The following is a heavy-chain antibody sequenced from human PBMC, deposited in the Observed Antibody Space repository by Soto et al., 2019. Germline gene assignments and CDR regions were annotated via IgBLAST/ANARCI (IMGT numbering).Heavy chain of an antibody. D-gene: IGHD4-17*01. CDR2: IYYSGST. Sequence: SETLSLTCTVSGGSISSYYWSWIRQPPGKGLEWIGYIYYSGSTNYNPPLKSRVTISVDTSKNQFSLKLSSVTAADTAVYYCARYGAHHSYYYHYMDVWGKGTTVTVSS. CDR1: GGSISSYY. J-gene: IGHJ6*03. CDR3: ARYGAHHSYYYHYMDV. V-gene: IGHV4-59*01.